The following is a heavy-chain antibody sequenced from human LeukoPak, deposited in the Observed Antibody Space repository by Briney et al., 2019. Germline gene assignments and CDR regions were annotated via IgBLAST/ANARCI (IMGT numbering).Heavy chain of an antibody. J-gene: IGHJ4*02. Sequence: GGSLILSCVAYGFTFRSYLMSWVRQAPGKGLEWVSGISDSGERTYYADSVRGRFTISRDNSKNTLYLQMNSLRVQDTAVYYCASWGGRSSWQEGDYWGQGTLVSVSS. CDR1: GFTFRSYL. V-gene: IGHV3-23*01. D-gene: IGHD6-13*01. CDR3: ASWGGRSSWQEGDY. CDR2: ISDSGERT.